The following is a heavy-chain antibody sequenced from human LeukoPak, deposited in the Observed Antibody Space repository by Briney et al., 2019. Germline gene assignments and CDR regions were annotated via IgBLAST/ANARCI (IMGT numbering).Heavy chain of an antibody. D-gene: IGHD3-16*01. Sequence: GGSLRLSCAASGFTFSSYEMNWVRQAPGKGLEWVSYISSSVSTIYYADSVKGRFTISRDNAKNSLYLQMNTLRAEDTAVYYCARELGGGYFDYWGQGTLVTVSS. V-gene: IGHV3-48*03. CDR2: ISSSVSTI. CDR3: ARELGGGYFDY. CDR1: GFTFSSYE. J-gene: IGHJ4*02.